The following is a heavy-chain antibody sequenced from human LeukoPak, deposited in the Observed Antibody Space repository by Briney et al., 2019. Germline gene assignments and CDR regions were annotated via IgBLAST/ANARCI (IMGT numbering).Heavy chain of an antibody. CDR2: INPSVGCT. J-gene: IGHJ6*04. CDR1: GYSFTNYY. V-gene: IGHV1-46*01. CDR3: ARRRGEDGMDV. D-gene: IGHD3-16*01. Sequence: ASVKVSCKASGYSFTNYYMHWVRQAPGQGLEWMGIINPSVGCTSYTQKFQGRVTMTRDTSTSTVYLELSRLTSEDTAVYYCARRRGEDGMDVWGKGTTVTVSS.